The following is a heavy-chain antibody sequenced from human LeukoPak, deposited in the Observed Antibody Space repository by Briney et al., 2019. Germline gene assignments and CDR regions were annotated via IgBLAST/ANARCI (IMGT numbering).Heavy chain of an antibody. CDR2: IWYDGSNK. CDR3: AKEARYFDWLQEASYYFDY. CDR1: GFTFSSYG. J-gene: IGHJ4*02. V-gene: IGHV3-33*06. Sequence: PRGSLRLSCAASGFTFSSYGMHWVRQAPGKGLEWVAVIWYDGSNKYYADSVKGRFTISRDNSKNTLYLQMNSLRAEDTAVYYCAKEARYFDWLQEASYYFDYWGQGTLVTVSS. D-gene: IGHD3-9*01.